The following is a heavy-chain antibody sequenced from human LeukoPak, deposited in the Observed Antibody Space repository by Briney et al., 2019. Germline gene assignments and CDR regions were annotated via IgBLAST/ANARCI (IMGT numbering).Heavy chain of an antibody. J-gene: IGHJ6*03. Sequence: ASVKVSCKASGYTFTSYGISWVRQAPGQGLEWMGLISAYNGNTNYAQKLQGRVTMTTDTSTSTAYMELRSLRSDDTAVYYCARDRDSLVVGNYYYYYMDVWGKGTTVTVSS. CDR1: GYTFTSYG. CDR2: ISAYNGNT. D-gene: IGHD2-2*01. CDR3: ARDRDSLVVGNYYYYYMDV. V-gene: IGHV1-18*01.